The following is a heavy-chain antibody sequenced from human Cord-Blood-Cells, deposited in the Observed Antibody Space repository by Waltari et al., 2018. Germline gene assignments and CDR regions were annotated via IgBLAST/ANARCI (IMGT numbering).Heavy chain of an antibody. CDR2: INPSGGST. CDR3: ARVGDYDSSGYYAFDI. Sequence: QVQLVQSAAEVKKPGASVKVSCKASGYTFTSYHMHWVRQAPGQGLEWMGIINPSGGSTSYAQKFQGRVTMTRDTSTSTVYMELSSLRSEDTAVYYCARVGDYDSSGYYAFDIWGQGTMVTVSS. J-gene: IGHJ3*02. V-gene: IGHV1-46*01. CDR1: GYTFTSYH. D-gene: IGHD3-22*01.